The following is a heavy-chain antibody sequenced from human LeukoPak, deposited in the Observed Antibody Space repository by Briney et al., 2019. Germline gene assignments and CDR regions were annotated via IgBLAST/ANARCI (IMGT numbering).Heavy chain of an antibody. V-gene: IGHV3-48*01. Sequence: GGFLRLSCAASGFTFSSYSMNWVRQAPGKGLEWVSYISSSSSTIYYADSVKGRFTISRDNAKNSLYLQMNSLRAEDTAVYYCAREFSGSNYGFPFDYWGQGTLVTVSS. CDR2: ISSSSSTI. CDR3: AREFSGSNYGFPFDY. D-gene: IGHD1-26*01. CDR1: GFTFSSYS. J-gene: IGHJ4*02.